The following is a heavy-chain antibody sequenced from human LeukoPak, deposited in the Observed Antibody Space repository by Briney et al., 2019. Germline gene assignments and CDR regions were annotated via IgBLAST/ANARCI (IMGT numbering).Heavy chain of an antibody. V-gene: IGHV2-5*02. CDR1: GFSLTTTGVG. CDR3: AHMFWQCLVGSRDVFAI. J-gene: IGHJ3*02. D-gene: IGHD6-19*01. Sequence: SGPTLLNPTQTLTLTCTFSGFSLTTTGVGVGWIRQPPGMAPEWLALIYWDDDKRYSPSLKSRLTITKDTSKNQVVLTMTNMDPADTATYYCAHMFWQCLVGSRDVFAIWGQGAMVTVSS. CDR2: IYWDDDK.